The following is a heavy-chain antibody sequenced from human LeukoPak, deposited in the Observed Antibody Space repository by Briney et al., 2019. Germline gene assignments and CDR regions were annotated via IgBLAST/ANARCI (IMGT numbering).Heavy chain of an antibody. Sequence: GGSLRLSCAASGFTFSSYAMSWVRQAPGKGLEWVAVISYDGSNKYYADSVKGRFTISRDNSKNTLYLQMNSLRAEDTAVYYCARDEGDYVRYYYYYGMDVWAKGPRSPSP. V-gene: IGHV3-30*04. J-gene: IGHJ6*02. CDR3: ARDEGDYVRYYYYYGMDV. CDR2: ISYDGSNK. D-gene: IGHD4-17*01. CDR1: GFTFSSYA.